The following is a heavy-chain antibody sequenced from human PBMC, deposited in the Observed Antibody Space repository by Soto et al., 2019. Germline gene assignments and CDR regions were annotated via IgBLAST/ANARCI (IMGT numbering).Heavy chain of an antibody. CDR2: IYWDDDK. CDR3: AHWVVAAASVGWFDP. J-gene: IGHJ5*02. Sequence: QITLTESGPTLVKPTQTLTLTCTFSGFSLSTSGVGVGWIRQPPGKALEWLALIYWDDDKRYSPSLKSRLTITRDTSKDQAVLTVTNMDPVDTATYYCAHWVVAAASVGWFDPWGQGTLVTVSS. V-gene: IGHV2-5*02. CDR1: GFSLSTSGVG. D-gene: IGHD2-15*01.